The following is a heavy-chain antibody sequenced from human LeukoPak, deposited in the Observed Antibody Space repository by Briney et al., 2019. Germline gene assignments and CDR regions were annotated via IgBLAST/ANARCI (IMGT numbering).Heavy chain of an antibody. CDR1: GHSFTSYC. CDR2: IYPVDSDT. V-gene: IGHV5-51*01. Sequence: GESLKISCKGSGHSFTSYCIGWVRQMPGKGLEWMGIIYPVDSDTSSRPFFRRQVTIYADKSISTAYLQWSSLKASDTAMYYCARHWSVAPRFLEWLLIDYWGQGTLVTVSS. J-gene: IGHJ4*02. CDR3: ARHWSVAPRFLEWLLIDY. D-gene: IGHD3-3*01.